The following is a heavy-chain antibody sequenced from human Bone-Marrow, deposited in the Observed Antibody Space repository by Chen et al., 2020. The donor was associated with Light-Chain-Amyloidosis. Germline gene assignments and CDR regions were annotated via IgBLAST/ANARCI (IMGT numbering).Heavy chain of an antibody. J-gene: IGHJ3*02. CDR2: ISYDGSNK. V-gene: IGHV3-30-3*01. CDR3: ARDRVSWAVAGTGDAFDI. CDR1: GFTFSSYA. D-gene: IGHD6-19*01. Sequence: QVQLVESGGGVVQPGRSLRLSCAASGFTFSSYAMHWVRQAPVKGLEWVAVISYDGSNKYYADSVKGRFTISRDDSKNTLYLQMNSLRAEDTAVYYCARDRVSWAVAGTGDAFDIWGQGTMVTVSS.